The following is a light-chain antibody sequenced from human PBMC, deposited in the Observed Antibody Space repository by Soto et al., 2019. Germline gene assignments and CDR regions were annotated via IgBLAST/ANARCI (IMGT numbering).Light chain of an antibody. CDR3: TSPTPCSLYV. Sequence: QSALTQPASVSGSPGQSITISCPGTSSDVGNYNYVSWYQQYPGRVPTLLIYMVSNRPSGVSNRFSGSKSGNTASLTISGLQAEDEADYFCTSPTPCSLYVFGTGTKVTVL. J-gene: IGLJ1*01. V-gene: IGLV2-14*01. CDR2: MVS. CDR1: SSDVGNYNY.